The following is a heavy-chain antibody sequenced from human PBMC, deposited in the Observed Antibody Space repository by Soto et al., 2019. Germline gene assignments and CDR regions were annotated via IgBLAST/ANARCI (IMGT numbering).Heavy chain of an antibody. CDR1: GGTFSSYA. Sequence: GASVKVSCKASGGTFSSYAISWVRQAPGQGLEWMGGIIPIFGTANYARKFQGRVTITADESTSTAYMELSSLRSEDTAVYYCAAYDILTGRFDYWGQGTLVTVSS. J-gene: IGHJ4*02. V-gene: IGHV1-69*13. D-gene: IGHD3-9*01. CDR3: AAYDILTGRFDY. CDR2: IIPIFGTA.